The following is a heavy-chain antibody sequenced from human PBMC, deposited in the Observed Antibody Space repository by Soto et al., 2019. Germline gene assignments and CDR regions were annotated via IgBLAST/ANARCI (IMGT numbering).Heavy chain of an antibody. Sequence: QVELQESGPRLVRPSGTLSLTCTVSGDSLTNKKWWTWVRQPPGQGLEWIGEIYYSGSTSYNPSLKSRFTRSMNLSRNTLSLTLRSVIAADTAGYYWARGPWTAQNTSLDSLGQGTLVNVSS. CDR3: ARGPWTAQNTSLDS. J-gene: IGHJ4*02. D-gene: IGHD5-12*01. CDR2: IYYSGST. V-gene: IGHV4-4*02. CDR1: GDSLTNKKW.